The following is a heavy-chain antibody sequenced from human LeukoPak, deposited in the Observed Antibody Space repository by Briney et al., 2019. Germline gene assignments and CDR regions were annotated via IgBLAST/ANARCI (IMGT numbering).Heavy chain of an antibody. Sequence: SETLSLTCTVSGGSISSYYWSWIRQPAGKGLEWIGRIYASGSTNYNPSLKSRVTISVDKSKNQFSLKLSSVTAADTAVYYCARASGEGYCSSTSCTRYMDVWGKGTTVTVSS. J-gene: IGHJ6*03. CDR1: GGSISSYY. CDR3: ARASGEGYCSSTSCTRYMDV. V-gene: IGHV4-4*07. CDR2: IYASGST. D-gene: IGHD2-2*01.